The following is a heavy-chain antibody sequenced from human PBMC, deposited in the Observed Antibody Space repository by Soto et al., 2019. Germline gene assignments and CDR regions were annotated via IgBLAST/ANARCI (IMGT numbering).Heavy chain of an antibody. D-gene: IGHD6-19*01. V-gene: IGHV3-20*04. CDR3: ARLYSSGWYGPGRY. CDR1: GFTFDDYG. Sequence: ESGGGVVRPGGSLRLSCAASGFTFDDYGMSWVRQAPGKGLEWVSGINWNGGSTGYADSVKGRFTISRDNAKNSLYLQMNSLRAEDTAVYYCARLYSSGWYGPGRYWGQGTLVTVSS. J-gene: IGHJ4*02. CDR2: INWNGGST.